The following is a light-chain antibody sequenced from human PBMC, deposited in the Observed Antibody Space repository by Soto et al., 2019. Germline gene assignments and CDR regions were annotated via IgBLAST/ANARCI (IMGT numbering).Light chain of an antibody. CDR3: QQYNSYWRT. V-gene: IGKV1-5*01. CDR2: DAS. Sequence: DIQMTQSPSTLSASVGDRVTITCRASQSISSWLAWYQQKPGKAPKLLIYDASSLESGVPSRFSGSGSGTEFTLTISRLQPDDVATYYCQQYNSYWRTFGQGTKVEIK. CDR1: QSISSW. J-gene: IGKJ1*01.